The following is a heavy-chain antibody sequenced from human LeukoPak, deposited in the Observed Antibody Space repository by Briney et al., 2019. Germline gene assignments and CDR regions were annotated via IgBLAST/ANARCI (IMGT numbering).Heavy chain of an antibody. CDR2: IDIDGSST. D-gene: IGHD5-18*01. Sequence: GGSLRLSCAASGFTFSSYWMNWVRQAPGKGLVWVSRIDIDGSSTTYADSVKGRFTISRDNSKNTLYLQMNSLRAEDTAVYYCAKVGGYSYGYNWFDPWGQGTLVTVSS. CDR1: GFTFSSYW. J-gene: IGHJ5*02. CDR3: AKVGGYSYGYNWFDP. V-gene: IGHV3-74*01.